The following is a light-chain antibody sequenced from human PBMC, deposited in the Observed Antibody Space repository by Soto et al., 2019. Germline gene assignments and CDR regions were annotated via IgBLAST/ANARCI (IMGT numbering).Light chain of an antibody. Sequence: AIRMTQSPSSFSASTGDRVTITCRASQGISSYLAWYQQKPGKAPKLLIYAASTLQSGVPSRFSGSVSGTDFTLTISCLKSEDFATYYCQQYYSYPWTFGQGTKVEIK. J-gene: IGKJ1*01. CDR2: AAS. V-gene: IGKV1-8*01. CDR1: QGISSY. CDR3: QQYYSYPWT.